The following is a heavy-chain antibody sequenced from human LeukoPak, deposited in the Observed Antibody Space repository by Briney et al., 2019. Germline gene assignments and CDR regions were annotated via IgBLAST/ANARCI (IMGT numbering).Heavy chain of an antibody. D-gene: IGHD5-18*01. CDR2: IYYTGAT. CDR3: ARAGYSYGTGYYFDY. CDR1: GGSISSYY. J-gene: IGHJ4*02. V-gene: IGHV4-59*01. Sequence: SETLSLTCTVSGGSISSYYWSWIRLPPGKGLQPIGYIYYTGATYYNPSLKSRVTISLDTSKNQFPLKLSSVTAADAAVYYCARAGYSYGTGYYFDYWGQGALVTVSS.